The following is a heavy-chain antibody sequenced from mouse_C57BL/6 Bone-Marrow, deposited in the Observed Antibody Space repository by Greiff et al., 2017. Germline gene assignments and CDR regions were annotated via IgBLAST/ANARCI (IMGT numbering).Heavy chain of an antibody. D-gene: IGHD2-1*01. CDR1: GYTFTSYW. CDR2: IDPSDSYT. J-gene: IGHJ2*01. V-gene: IGHV1-69*01. Sequence: QVQLQQPGAELVMPGASVKLSCKASGYTFTSYWMHWVKQRPGQGLEWIGEIDPSDSYTNYNQKFKGKSTLTVAKSSSTAYMQLSSLTSEDSAVYYCARLYGNYLMYYFDYWGQGTTLTVSS. CDR3: ARLYGNYLMYYFDY.